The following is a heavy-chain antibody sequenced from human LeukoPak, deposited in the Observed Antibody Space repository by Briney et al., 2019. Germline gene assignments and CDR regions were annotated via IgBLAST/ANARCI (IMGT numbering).Heavy chain of an antibody. CDR3: ARATVTTQDSSYYYYGMDV. J-gene: IGHJ6*02. Sequence: PGGSPRLSCAASGFTFSDYYMSWIRQAPGKGLEWVSYISSSGSTIYYADSVKGRFTISRDNAKNSLYLQMNSLRAEDTAVYYCARATVTTQDSSYYYYGMDVWGQGTTVTVSS. CDR2: ISSSGSTI. D-gene: IGHD4-17*01. V-gene: IGHV3-11*01. CDR1: GFTFSDYY.